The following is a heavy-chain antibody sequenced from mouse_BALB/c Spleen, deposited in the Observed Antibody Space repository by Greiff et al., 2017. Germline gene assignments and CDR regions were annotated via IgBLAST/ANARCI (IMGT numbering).Heavy chain of an antibody. CDR2: ISSGGST. Sequence: EVKVVESGGGLVKPGGSLKLSCAASGFTFSSYAMSWVRQTPEKRLEWVASISSGGSTYYPDSVKGRFTISRDNARNILYLQMSSLRSEDTAMYYCANDGYYVGYWYFDVWGAGTTVTVSS. D-gene: IGHD2-3*01. J-gene: IGHJ1*01. V-gene: IGHV5-6-5*01. CDR1: GFTFSSYA. CDR3: ANDGYYVGYWYFDV.